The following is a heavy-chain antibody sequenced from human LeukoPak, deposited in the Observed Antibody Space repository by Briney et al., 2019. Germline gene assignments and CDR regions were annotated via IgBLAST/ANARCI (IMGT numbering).Heavy chain of an antibody. CDR2: ISSSGSTI. J-gene: IGHJ6*03. Sequence: GGSLRLSCAASGFTFSSYEMNWVRQAPGKGLEWVSYISSSGSTIYYADSVKGRFTISRDNSKNTLYLQMNSLRAEDTAVYYCASGDRVGYYYYMDVWGKGTTVTVSS. CDR1: GFTFSSYE. CDR3: ASGDRVGYYYYMDV. V-gene: IGHV3-48*03. D-gene: IGHD2-2*01.